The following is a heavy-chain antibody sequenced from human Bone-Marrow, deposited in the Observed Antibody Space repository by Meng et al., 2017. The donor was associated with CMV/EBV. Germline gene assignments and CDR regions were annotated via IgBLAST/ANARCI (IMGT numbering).Heavy chain of an antibody. CDR3: ARDPGNTVVIPSALGYFDY. V-gene: IGHV1-2*02. CDR1: GYTFTGYY. CDR2: INPNSGGT. J-gene: IGHJ4*01. Sequence: ASVKVSCKASGYTFTGYYIHWVRQAPGQGLEWLGWINPNSGGTNYAQKFQGRVTMTRDMSISTAFMELSRLRSEDTAVYYCARDPGNTVVIPSALGYFDYWGQGTPVTVSS. D-gene: IGHD2-2*01.